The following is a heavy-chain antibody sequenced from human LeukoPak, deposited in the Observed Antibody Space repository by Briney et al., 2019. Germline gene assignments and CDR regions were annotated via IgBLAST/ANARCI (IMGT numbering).Heavy chain of an antibody. J-gene: IGHJ3*02. D-gene: IGHD5-12*01. CDR1: GYXFTSYY. CDR3: ARAGTISGYDGGAFDI. CDR2: ISPSEGST. Sequence: ASVKVSCKASGYXFTSYYIHWVRQAPGQGLQWMGIISPSEGSTNYAQNFRGRVTMTRDTSTSTVYMELSSLRSEDTAVFYCARAGTISGYDGGAFDIWGQGTMVTVSS. V-gene: IGHV1-46*01.